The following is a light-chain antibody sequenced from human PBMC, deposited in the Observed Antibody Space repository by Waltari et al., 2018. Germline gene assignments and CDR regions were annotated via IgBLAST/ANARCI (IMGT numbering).Light chain of an antibody. CDR3: ASWDDSHYV. J-gene: IGLJ1*01. V-gene: IGLV1-47*01. Sequence: QSVLTQPPSASETPGQRVTISCSGSNANLGSNYLYWYQQLPGTAPKLLIYITNQRPSGVPDRFSASKSGTSASLAIDGLRSEDEAIYYCASWDDSHYVFGPGTQVTVL. CDR1: NANLGSNY. CDR2: ITN.